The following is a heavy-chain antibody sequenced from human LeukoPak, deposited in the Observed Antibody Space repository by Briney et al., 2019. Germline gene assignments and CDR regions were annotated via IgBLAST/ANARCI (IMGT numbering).Heavy chain of an antibody. D-gene: IGHD1-26*01. J-gene: IGHJ4*02. CDR2: IKAKAHGGTI. CDR1: GFTVSSNY. CDR3: TTDGVGVEGATYDN. Sequence: GGSLRLSCAASGFTVSSNYMSWVRQAPGKGLEWVGRIKAKAHGGTIEYAAPVKGRFTISRDDSKNTLYLQMNSLKTEDTAVYYCTTDGVGVEGATYDNWGQGTLVSVSS. V-gene: IGHV3-15*01.